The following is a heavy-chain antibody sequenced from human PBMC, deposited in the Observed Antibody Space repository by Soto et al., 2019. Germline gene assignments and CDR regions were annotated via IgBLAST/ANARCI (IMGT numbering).Heavy chain of an antibody. V-gene: IGHV3-30*18. CDR2: ISYDGSNK. CDR3: AKVEDYCSSTSCYLLRYYYYYGMDV. J-gene: IGHJ6*02. D-gene: IGHD2-2*01. CDR1: GFTFSSYG. Sequence: LRRSCAASGFTFSSYGMHWVRQAPGKGLEWVAVISYDGSNKYYADSVKGRFTISRDNSKNTLYLQMNSLRAEDTAVYYCAKVEDYCSSTSCYLLRYYYYYGMDVWGQGTTVTVSS.